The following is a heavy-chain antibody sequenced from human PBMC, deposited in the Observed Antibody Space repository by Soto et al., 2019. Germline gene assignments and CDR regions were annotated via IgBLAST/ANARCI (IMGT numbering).Heavy chain of an antibody. Sequence: EVQLVESGGGLVQPGGSLRLSCAASGFTISSYWMLWVRQAPGMGLVWVSRISPDGRSTSYADSMKGRFTTSRDNAKNTLYLQMNSLRAEDTAVYYCAIFEGITPYSTLAGAFDIWGQWTIVTVSS. J-gene: IGHJ3*02. D-gene: IGHD3-16*01. CDR2: ISPDGRST. CDR1: GFTISSYW. CDR3: AIFEGITPYSTLAGAFDI. V-gene: IGHV3-74*01.